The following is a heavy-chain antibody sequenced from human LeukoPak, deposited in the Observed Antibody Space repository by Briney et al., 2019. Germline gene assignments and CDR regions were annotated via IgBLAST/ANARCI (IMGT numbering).Heavy chain of an antibody. CDR2: INSDGSST. J-gene: IGHJ4*02. Sequence: GGSLRLSCAASGFTFSNYWMQRVRQAPGKGLVWVSRINSDGSSTSYADSVKGRFTISRDNAKNTLYLQMNSLRAEDTAVYYCARLGYSYGQYYFDYWGQGTLVTVSS. CDR3: ARLGYSYGQYYFDY. CDR1: GFTFSNYW. D-gene: IGHD5-18*01. V-gene: IGHV3-74*01.